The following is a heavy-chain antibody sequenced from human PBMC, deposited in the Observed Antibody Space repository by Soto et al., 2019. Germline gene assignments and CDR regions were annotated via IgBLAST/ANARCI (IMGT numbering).Heavy chain of an antibody. CDR1: GFTFSSYA. CDR2: ISYDGSNK. Sequence: QVQLVESGGGVVQPGRSLRLSCAASGFTFSSYAMHWVRQAPGKGLEWVAVISYDGSNKYYADSVKGRFTISRDNSNNTLYLPMHSLRAEDTAVYYCASPLWRNDYNWGYFDLWGRGTLVTVSS. V-gene: IGHV3-30-3*01. D-gene: IGHD4-4*01. J-gene: IGHJ2*01. CDR3: ASPLWRNDYNWGYFDL.